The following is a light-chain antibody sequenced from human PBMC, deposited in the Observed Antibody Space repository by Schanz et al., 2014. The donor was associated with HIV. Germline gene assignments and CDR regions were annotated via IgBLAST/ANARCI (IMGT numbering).Light chain of an antibody. CDR2: EVN. CDR3: NSYTRTSTPV. CDR1: SSDAGGYNH. V-gene: IGLV2-14*01. J-gene: IGLJ2*01. Sequence: QSALTQPASVSGSPGQSITISCTGTSSDAGGYNHVSWYQQHPGKAPKLLIYEVNKRPSGVPDRFSGSKSGNTASLTISGLQAEDEADYYCNSYTRTSTPVFGGGTKVTVL.